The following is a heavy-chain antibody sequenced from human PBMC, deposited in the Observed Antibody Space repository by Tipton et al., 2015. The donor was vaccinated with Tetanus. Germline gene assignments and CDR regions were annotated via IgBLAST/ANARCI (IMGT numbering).Heavy chain of an antibody. V-gene: IGHV3-33*01. Sequence: SLRLSCAASGFIFSSYGIHWVRQAPGKGLEWVAVSWYDGTDTYYADAVKGRFTISRDNSKNTLYLQMNSLRAEDTAVYYCAREADCSGGSCFSGDFANWGRGTQVTVSS. J-gene: IGHJ4*02. D-gene: IGHD2-15*01. CDR3: AREADCSGGSCFSGDFAN. CDR1: GFIFSSYG. CDR2: SWYDGTDT.